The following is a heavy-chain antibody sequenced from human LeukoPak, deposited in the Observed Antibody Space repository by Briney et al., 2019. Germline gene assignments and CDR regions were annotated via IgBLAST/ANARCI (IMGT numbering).Heavy chain of an antibody. CDR1: GYTFNGYY. CDR3: ARVVRVGGYSRNFDY. J-gene: IGHJ4*02. V-gene: IGHV1-2*02. Sequence: ASVKVSCRASGYTFNGYYIHWVRQAPGQGLEWMGWISPNTGGTKFAQKSQGRVTMTRDTSISTAYMELSRLRSGDTAVYYCARVVRVGGYSRNFDYWGQGTLVTVSS. CDR2: ISPNTGGT. D-gene: IGHD4-23*01.